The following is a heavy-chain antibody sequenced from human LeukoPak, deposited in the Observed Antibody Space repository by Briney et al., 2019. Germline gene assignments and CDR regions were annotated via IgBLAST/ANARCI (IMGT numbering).Heavy chain of an antibody. V-gene: IGHV4-39*07. D-gene: IGHD5-24*01. J-gene: IGHJ4*02. CDR3: ASTGVATISGGY. CDR1: GGSISSSSYY. CDR2: IYYSGST. Sequence: SETLSLTCTVSGGSISSSSYYWGWIRQPPGKGLEWIGSIYYSGSTYYNPSLKSRVTISVDTSKNQFSLKLSSVTAADTAVYYCASTGVATISGGYWGQGTLVTVSS.